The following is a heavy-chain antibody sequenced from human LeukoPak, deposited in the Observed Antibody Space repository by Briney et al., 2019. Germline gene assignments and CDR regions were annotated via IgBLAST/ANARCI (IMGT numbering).Heavy chain of an antibody. Sequence: ASVKVSCKASGYTFTGYYMHWVRQAPGQGLEWMGWINPNSGGTNYAQKFQGRVTMTRDTSISTAYMELSRLRSDDTAVYYCARSYDFWGGHGRAFDIWGQGTMVTVSS. CDR3: ARSYDFWGGHGRAFDI. CDR2: INPNSGGT. V-gene: IGHV1-2*02. CDR1: GYTFTGYY. J-gene: IGHJ3*02. D-gene: IGHD3-3*01.